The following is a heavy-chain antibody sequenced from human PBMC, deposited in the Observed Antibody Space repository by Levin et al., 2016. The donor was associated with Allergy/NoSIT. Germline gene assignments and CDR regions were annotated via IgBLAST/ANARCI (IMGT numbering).Heavy chain of an antibody. CDR2: IYETGST. V-gene: IGHV4-39*01. Sequence: SETLSLTCKVSGGSIRGSDFFWAWIRQSPARGLEWLGSIYETGSTYDNPSLKSRLTISVDTSKSQFSLNLNSVTAADTAIYYCARRRGTRRLYYLDYWGQGALVTVSS. CDR1: GGSIRGSDFF. CDR3: ARRRGTRRLYYLDY. J-gene: IGHJ4*02. D-gene: IGHD1-1*01.